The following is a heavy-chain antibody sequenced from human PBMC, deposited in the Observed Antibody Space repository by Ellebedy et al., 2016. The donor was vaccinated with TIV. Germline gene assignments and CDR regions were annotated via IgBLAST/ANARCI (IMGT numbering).Heavy chain of an antibody. J-gene: IGHJ4*02. Sequence: GESLKISCAASGFTFSDYYMNWIRQAPGKGLEWVSYISNSGSTIYYADSVKGRFTISRDNATNSLYLQMNSLRADDTAVYYCARRDKGGATMKAFDYWGQGTLVTVSS. V-gene: IGHV3-11*01. CDR3: ARRDKGGATMKAFDY. D-gene: IGHD1-26*01. CDR1: GFTFSDYY. CDR2: ISNSGSTI.